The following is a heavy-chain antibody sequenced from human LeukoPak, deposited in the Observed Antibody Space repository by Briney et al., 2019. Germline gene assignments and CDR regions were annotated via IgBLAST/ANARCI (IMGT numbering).Heavy chain of an antibody. CDR3: ARVFYYGSGTFDL. J-gene: IGHJ2*01. CDR1: GGSISSSSYY. Sequence: PSETLSLTCTVSGGSISSSSYYWGWIRRPPGKGLEWIGNIYYSGSTYYNPSLKSRVTISVDTSKNQFSLKLSSVTAADTAVYYCARVFYYGSGTFDLWGRGTLVTVSS. CDR2: IYYSGST. V-gene: IGHV4-39*01. D-gene: IGHD3-10*01.